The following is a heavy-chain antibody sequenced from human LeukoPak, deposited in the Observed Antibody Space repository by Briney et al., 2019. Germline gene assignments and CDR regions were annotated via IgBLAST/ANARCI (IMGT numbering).Heavy chain of an antibody. J-gene: IGHJ4*02. V-gene: IGHV3-23*01. Sequence: GGSLRLSCAASGFIFRNYAMSWVRQAPGKRLEWVSAITGSGDITYYADSVKGRFTISRDNSKNTLYVEMNTLRAEDTAVYYCAKWGDFDILTAYYVPDFWGQGTLVTVSS. CDR1: GFIFRNYA. D-gene: IGHD3-9*01. CDR2: ITGSGDIT. CDR3: AKWGDFDILTAYYVPDF.